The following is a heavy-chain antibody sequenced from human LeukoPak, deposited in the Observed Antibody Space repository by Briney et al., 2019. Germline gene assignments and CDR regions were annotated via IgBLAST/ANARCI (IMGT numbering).Heavy chain of an antibody. J-gene: IGHJ4*02. CDR1: GFTFSSLW. V-gene: IGHV3-7*03. Sequence: PGGSLRLSCAASGFTFSSLWMTWVRQAPGKGLEGVATIKQDGSEKCYVDSVKGRFTISRDNAKNTLYLQMNSLRAEDTAVYYCAKGARFRIGYGDYFDYWGQGTLVTVSS. CDR2: IKQDGSEK. D-gene: IGHD1-26*01. CDR3: AKGARFRIGYGDYFDY.